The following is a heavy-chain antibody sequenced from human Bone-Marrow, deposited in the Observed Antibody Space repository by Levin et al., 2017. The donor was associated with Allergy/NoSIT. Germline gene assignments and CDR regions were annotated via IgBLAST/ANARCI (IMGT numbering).Heavy chain of an antibody. CDR3: QLTYYDILTGYNFDY. CDR1: GGSISSSSYY. Sequence: ESLKISCTVSGGSISSSSYYWGWLRQPPGKGLEWIGSIYYSGSTYYNPSLKSRVTISVDTSKNQFSLKLSSVTAADTAVYYCQLTYYDILTGYNFDYWGQGTLVTVSS. D-gene: IGHD3-9*01. V-gene: IGHV4-39*01. J-gene: IGHJ4*02. CDR2: IYYSGST.